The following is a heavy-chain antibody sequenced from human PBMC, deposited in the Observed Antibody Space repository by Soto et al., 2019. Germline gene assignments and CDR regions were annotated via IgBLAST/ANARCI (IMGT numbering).Heavy chain of an antibody. Sequence: QVQLVQSGAEVKKPGASVRVSCKASGYTFTDYYLHWVRQAPGQGLEWMGWIDPNSGGTHYARKFQGRVTMTGDTSTSTAYMELSMLKSDDTAIYYCARDSPLTTGWFDPWGQGTLVTVSS. J-gene: IGHJ5*02. CDR1: GYTFTDYY. V-gene: IGHV1-2*07. CDR3: ARDSPLTTGWFDP. CDR2: IDPNSGGT. D-gene: IGHD4-17*01.